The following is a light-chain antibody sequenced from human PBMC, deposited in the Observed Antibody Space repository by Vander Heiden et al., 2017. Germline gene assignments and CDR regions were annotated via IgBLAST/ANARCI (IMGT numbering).Light chain of an antibody. CDR2: AAS. Sequence: AMRMTQSPSSFPASTGDIVTITCRASKGISSYLAWYQQKPGKAPKLLIYAASTLQSGVPSRFSGSGSGTNFTLTISCLQSEDFATYYCRQYYSYPRTFGQGTKVEIK. CDR3: RQYYSYPRT. CDR1: KGISSY. V-gene: IGKV1-8*01. J-gene: IGKJ1*01.